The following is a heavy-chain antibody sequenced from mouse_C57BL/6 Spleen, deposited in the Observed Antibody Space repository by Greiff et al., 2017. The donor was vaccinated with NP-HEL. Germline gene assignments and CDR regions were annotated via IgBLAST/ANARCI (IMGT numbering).Heavy chain of an antibody. J-gene: IGHJ2*01. CDR1: GFTFSSYG. CDR2: ISSGGSYT. Sequence: DVMLVESGGDLVKPGGSLKLSCAASGFTFSSYGMSWVRQTPDKRLEWVATISSGGSYTYYPDSVKGRFTISRDNAKNTLYLQMSSLKSEDTAMYYCARHGANWGFDYWGQGTTLTVSS. CDR3: ARHGANWGFDY. D-gene: IGHD4-1*01. V-gene: IGHV5-6*02.